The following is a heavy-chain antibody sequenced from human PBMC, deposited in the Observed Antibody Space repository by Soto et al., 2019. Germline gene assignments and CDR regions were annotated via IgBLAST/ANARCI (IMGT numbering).Heavy chain of an antibody. D-gene: IGHD6-13*01. Sequence: ASVKVSCKASGYIFSNYGISWVRQAPGQGLEWMGWISTYNANTYYAQKFQGRVTMTTDTSTSTAYMELRSLRSDDTAVFYSARERDGSSWSSAESLQYWGQGTLVTVSS. CDR2: ISTYNANT. CDR1: GYIFSNYG. CDR3: ARERDGSSWSSAESLQY. J-gene: IGHJ1*01. V-gene: IGHV1-18*01.